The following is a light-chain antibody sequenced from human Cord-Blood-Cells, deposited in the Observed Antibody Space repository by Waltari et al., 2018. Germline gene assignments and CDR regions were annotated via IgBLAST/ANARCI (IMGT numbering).Light chain of an antibody. Sequence: QSALTQTASASGSPGQPITISCPGTSSAVGGYNYVSWYQQHPGTAPKLMIYDVSNPPSGVSNRFSGSKSGNTASLTISGLQAEDEADYYCSSYTSSSTLVFGGGTKLTVL. CDR1: SSAVGGYNY. CDR2: DVS. CDR3: SSYTSSSTLV. J-gene: IGLJ2*01. V-gene: IGLV2-14*01.